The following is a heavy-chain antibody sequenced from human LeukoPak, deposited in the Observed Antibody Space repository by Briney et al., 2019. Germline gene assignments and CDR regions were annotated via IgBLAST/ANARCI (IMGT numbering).Heavy chain of an antibody. V-gene: IGHV3-21*01. CDR2: ISSSSSYI. D-gene: IGHD5-18*01. CDR3: ARDVSGYSYGLGDY. Sequence: PGGSLRLSCAASGFTFSSYSMNWVRQAPGKGLEWVSSISSSSSYISYADSVKGRFTVSRDNAKKSLYLQMNSLRAEDTAMYYCARDVSGYSYGLGDYWGQGTLVTVSS. CDR1: GFTFSSYS. J-gene: IGHJ4*02.